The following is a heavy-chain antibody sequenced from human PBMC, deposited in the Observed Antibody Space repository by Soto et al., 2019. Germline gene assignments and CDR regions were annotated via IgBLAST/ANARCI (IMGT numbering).Heavy chain of an antibody. CDR1: GYTFTSYG. Sequence: ASVKVSCKASGYTFTSYGISWVRQAPGQGLEWMGWISAYNGNTNYAQKLQGRVTMTTDASTSTAYMELRSLRSDDTAVYYCARANWDYYDSSGYYLAPWAFDIWGQGTMVTVSS. J-gene: IGHJ3*02. D-gene: IGHD3-22*01. CDR2: ISAYNGNT. CDR3: ARANWDYYDSSGYYLAPWAFDI. V-gene: IGHV1-18*01.